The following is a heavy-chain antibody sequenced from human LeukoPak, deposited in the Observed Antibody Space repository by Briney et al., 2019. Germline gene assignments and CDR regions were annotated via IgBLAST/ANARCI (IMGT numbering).Heavy chain of an antibody. Sequence: GGSLRLSCAASGFTFSSYAMSWVRQAPGKGLEWVSAISGSGGSTYYADSVKGRFTISRDNSKNTLYLQMNSLRAEDTAVYYCAKGFDSSSYSTNDYWGQGTLVTVSS. CDR1: GFTFSSYA. J-gene: IGHJ4*02. CDR3: AKGFDSSSYSTNDY. D-gene: IGHD3-22*01. V-gene: IGHV3-23*01. CDR2: ISGSGGST.